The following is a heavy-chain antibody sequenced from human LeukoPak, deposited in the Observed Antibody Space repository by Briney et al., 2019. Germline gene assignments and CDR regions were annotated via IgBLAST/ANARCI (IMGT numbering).Heavy chain of an antibody. CDR1: GFTFSSYA. CDR3: ASCSSTSWDTYYYYYYMDV. Sequence: GGSLRLSCAASGFTFSSYAMHWVRQAPGKGLEYVSAISSNGGSTYYANSVKGRFTISRDNSKNTLYLQMNSLRAEDTAVYYCASCSSTSWDTYYYYYYMDVWGKGTTVTISS. D-gene: IGHD2-2*01. V-gene: IGHV3-64*01. CDR2: ISSNGGST. J-gene: IGHJ6*03.